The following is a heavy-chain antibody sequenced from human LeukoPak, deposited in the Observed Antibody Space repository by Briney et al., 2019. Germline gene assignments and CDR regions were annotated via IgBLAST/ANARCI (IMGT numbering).Heavy chain of an antibody. CDR1: GFTFSSYA. D-gene: IGHD3-22*01. CDR2: ISGSDGST. Sequence: PGGSLRLSCAASGFTFSSYAMSWVRQAPGKGLEWVSAISGSDGSTYYADSVKGRFTISRDNAKNTLYLQMNSLRAEDTAVYYCAKPSMIVVVITPFDYWGQGTLVTVSS. J-gene: IGHJ4*02. CDR3: AKPSMIVVVITPFDY. V-gene: IGHV3-23*01.